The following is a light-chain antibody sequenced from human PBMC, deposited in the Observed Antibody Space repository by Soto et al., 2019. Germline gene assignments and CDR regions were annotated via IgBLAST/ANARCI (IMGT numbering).Light chain of an antibody. Sequence: FMLTQPHSVSESPGKTVTISCTRSSGSIASNYVQWYQQRPGSVPTTVIYEGNQRPSGVPDRFSGSTDGSSNSASLTISGLQTEDEADYYCQSDDSCTVVFGGGTKLTVL. V-gene: IGLV6-57*04. CDR3: QSDDSCTVV. J-gene: IGLJ2*01. CDR1: SGSIASNY. CDR2: EGN.